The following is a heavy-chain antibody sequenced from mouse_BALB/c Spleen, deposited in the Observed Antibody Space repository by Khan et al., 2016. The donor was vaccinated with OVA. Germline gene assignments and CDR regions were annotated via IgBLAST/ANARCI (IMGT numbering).Heavy chain of an antibody. J-gene: IGHJ2*01. D-gene: IGHD1-1*02. Sequence: VQLQQSGTVMARPGASVKMSCKASGFSFITYWMHWVKQRPGQGLEWIGGIYFGNSDTSYNQKFKGKAKLTVLTSASTAYIVLSSLTNDDSAEYYCTRVVRGFDYWGQGTTLTVSS. CDR3: TRVVRGFDY. CDR1: GFSFITYW. V-gene: IGHV1-5*01. CDR2: IYFGNSDT.